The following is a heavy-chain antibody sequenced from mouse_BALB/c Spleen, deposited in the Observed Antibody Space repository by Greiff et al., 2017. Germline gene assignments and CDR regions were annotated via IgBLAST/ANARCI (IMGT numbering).Heavy chain of an antibody. V-gene: IGHV1-69*02. CDR2: IYPSDSYT. Sequence: QVQLQQPGAELVRPGASVKLSCKASGYTFTSYWINWVKQRPGQGLEWIGNIYPSDSYTNYNQKFKDKATLTVDKSTSTDYMQLSRPTSEDSAVYCCTRSYDGSPFGYWGQGTTLTVSS. D-gene: IGHD2-3*01. CDR3: TRSYDGSPFGY. J-gene: IGHJ2*01. CDR1: GYTFTSYW.